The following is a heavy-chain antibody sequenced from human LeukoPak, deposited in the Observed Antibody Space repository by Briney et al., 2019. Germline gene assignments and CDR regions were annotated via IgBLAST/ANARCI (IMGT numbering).Heavy chain of an antibody. Sequence: GGSLRLSCAASGFTFSSYSMNWVRQAPGKGLEWVSSISSSSYIYYADSVKGRFTISRDNAKNSLYLQMNSLRAEDTAVYYCAKRFRGNSGLYRFDYWGQGTLVTVSS. J-gene: IGHJ4*02. CDR2: ISSSSYI. CDR3: AKRFRGNSGLYRFDY. CDR1: GFTFSSYS. V-gene: IGHV3-21*01. D-gene: IGHD6-25*01.